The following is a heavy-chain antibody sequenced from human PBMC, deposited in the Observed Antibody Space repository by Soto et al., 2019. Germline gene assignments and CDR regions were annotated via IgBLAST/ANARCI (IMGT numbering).Heavy chain of an antibody. CDR3: ARAARIAAAGTQLYYYYYGMDV. V-gene: IGHV1-18*01. D-gene: IGHD6-13*01. J-gene: IGHJ6*02. Sequence: ASMKVSCKASGYTFTSYGISSVRQAPGQGLEWLGWISAYNGNTNYAQKLQGRVTMTTDTFTSTAYMELRSLRSDDTAVYYCARAARIAAAGTQLYYYYYGMDVWGQGTTVTVSS. CDR2: ISAYNGNT. CDR1: GYTFTSYG.